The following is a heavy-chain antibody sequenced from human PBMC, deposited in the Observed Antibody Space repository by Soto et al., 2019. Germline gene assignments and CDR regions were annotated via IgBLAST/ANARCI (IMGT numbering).Heavy chain of an antibody. CDR2: INAGNGNT. Sequence: QVQLVQSGAEEKKPGASVKVSCKASGYTFTSYAMHWVRQAPGQRLEWMGWINAGNGNTKYSQKFQGRVTITRDTSASTAYMELSSLRSEDMAVYYCARVRIAVAGNAFDIWGQGTMVTVSS. V-gene: IGHV1-3*05. CDR3: ARVRIAVAGNAFDI. J-gene: IGHJ3*02. CDR1: GYTFTSYA. D-gene: IGHD6-19*01.